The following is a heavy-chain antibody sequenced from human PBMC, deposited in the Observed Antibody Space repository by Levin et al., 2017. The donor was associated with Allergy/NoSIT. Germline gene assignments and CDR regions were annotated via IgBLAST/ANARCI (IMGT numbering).Heavy chain of an antibody. CDR1: GFTFDDYA. D-gene: IGHD3-10*01. CDR2: IGWNSVAI. CDR3: VKDMEFSGTGMSGY. Sequence: GGSLRLSCAASGFTFDDYAMHWVRQAPGKGLEWVSGIGWNSVAIGYGDSVKGRFTISRDNAKSSLYLQMNILRVEDTALYYCVKDMEFSGTGMSGYWGQGTLVIVSS. V-gene: IGHV3-9*01. J-gene: IGHJ4*02.